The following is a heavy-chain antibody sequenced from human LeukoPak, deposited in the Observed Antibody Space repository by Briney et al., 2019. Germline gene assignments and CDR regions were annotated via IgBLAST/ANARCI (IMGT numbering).Heavy chain of an antibody. Sequence: SETLSLTCTVSGGSISSGDYYWSWIRQHPGKGLEWIGYIYYSGSTYYNPSLKSRVTISVDTSKNQFSLKLSSVTAADTAVYYCARAPQLSSTVAGHGMDVWGQGTTVTVSS. CDR3: ARAPQLSSTVAGHGMDV. V-gene: IGHV4-31*03. CDR2: IYYSGST. J-gene: IGHJ6*02. D-gene: IGHD6-19*01. CDR1: GGSISSGDYY.